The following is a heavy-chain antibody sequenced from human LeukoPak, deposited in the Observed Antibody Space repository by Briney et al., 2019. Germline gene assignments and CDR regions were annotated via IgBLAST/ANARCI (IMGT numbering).Heavy chain of an antibody. CDR1: GFTFSSYG. J-gene: IGHJ3*02. CDR3: ARDNLVLDENGFDM. V-gene: IGHV3-33*01. D-gene: IGHD2-21*01. Sequence: GGSLTLSCEASGFTFSSYGIHWVRQSPAKGLEWVAVIGSDGRNKFYADSVAGRFFFFKDNFNNNVFLQMNITRAEDTGVYFCARDNLVLDENGFDMWGRGTMVTVSS. CDR2: IGSDGRNK.